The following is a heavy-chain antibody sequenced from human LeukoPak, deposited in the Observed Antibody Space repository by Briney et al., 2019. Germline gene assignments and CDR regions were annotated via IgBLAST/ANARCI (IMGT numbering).Heavy chain of an antibody. CDR3: VRDRCSSCHYFDC. Sequence: GRCLRLSCAPSGFTSSRFSMHWGREARGKGLEWGAVISYDGNNKHYADSVKGRFTISRDTYKNTLYQQMNSLRAEDTAMYYCVRDRCSSCHYFDCWGQGTLVTVSS. D-gene: IGHD6-13*01. J-gene: IGHJ4*02. CDR2: ISYDGNNK. V-gene: IGHV3-30-3*01. CDR1: GFTSSRFS.